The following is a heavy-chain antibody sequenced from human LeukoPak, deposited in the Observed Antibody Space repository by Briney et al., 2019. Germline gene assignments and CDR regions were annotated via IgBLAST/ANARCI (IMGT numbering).Heavy chain of an antibody. J-gene: IGHJ6*02. Sequence: GRSLRLSCAASGFTFSSYSMNWVRQAPGKGLEWVSYISSSSSTIYYADSVKGRFTISRDNAKNSLYLQMNSLRAEDTAVYYCARAVCSSTSCYVYYYYGMDVWGQGTTVTVSS. V-gene: IGHV3-48*01. D-gene: IGHD2-2*01. CDR1: GFTFSSYS. CDR3: ARAVCSSTSCYVYYYYGMDV. CDR2: ISSSSSTI.